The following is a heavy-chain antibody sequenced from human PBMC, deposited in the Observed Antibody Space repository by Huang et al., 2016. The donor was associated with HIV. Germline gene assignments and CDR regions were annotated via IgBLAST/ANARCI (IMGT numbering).Heavy chain of an antibody. CDR1: GFTFNKFD. D-gene: IGHD1-26*01. Sequence: QVQLVESGGGVVQPGRSLGLSCAAFGFTFNKFDMTWVSQAPGKGLEWVSIISNDGSSKYHADSVKGRFTISRDNSKNTVYLQMNSLRVEDTAVYYCAKDGRGSGTYYDYFEYWGQGTLVTVSS. V-gene: IGHV3-30*18. J-gene: IGHJ4*02. CDR2: ISNDGSSK. CDR3: AKDGRGSGTYYDYFEY.